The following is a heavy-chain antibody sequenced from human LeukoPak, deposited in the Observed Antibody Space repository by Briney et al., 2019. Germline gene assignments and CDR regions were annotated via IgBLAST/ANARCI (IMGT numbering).Heavy chain of an antibody. CDR2: IYPSDSDT. CDR1: GYSFTNYW. Sequence: GESLKISCKGSGYSFTNYWIGWVRQMPGESLEWMGIIYPSDSDTRYSPSFRGQVTISADKSISTVYLQWSSLKASDTAMYYCARKNYGDFGDGIDVWGQGTTVTVSS. D-gene: IGHD4-17*01. J-gene: IGHJ6*02. CDR3: ARKNYGDFGDGIDV. V-gene: IGHV5-51*01.